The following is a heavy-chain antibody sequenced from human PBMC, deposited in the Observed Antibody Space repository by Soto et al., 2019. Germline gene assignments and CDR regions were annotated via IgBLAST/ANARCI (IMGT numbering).Heavy chain of an antibody. CDR1: GGTFSSYA. D-gene: IGHD6-13*01. Sequence: QVQLVQSGAEVRKPGSSVKVSCKASGGTFSSYAVSWVRQAPGQGLEWMGGSIPMFGTANYAQKFRGRFTIIADDSTTTAYMELSSLTSEDTAVDYCAIEAARSGDSSNCYSYEMDVWGQGTTVTASS. CDR2: SIPMFGTA. J-gene: IGHJ6*02. CDR3: AIEAARSGDSSNCYSYEMDV. V-gene: IGHV1-69*12.